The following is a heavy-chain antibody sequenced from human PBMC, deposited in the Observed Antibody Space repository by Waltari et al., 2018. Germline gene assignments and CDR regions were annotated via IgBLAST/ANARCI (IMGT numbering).Heavy chain of an antibody. V-gene: IGHV3-30*04. CDR1: DFTFSSHA. CDR2: ISYNVRNI. Sequence: QVQLVESGGGVVQLGRSLRLSCEASDFTFSSHAMHWVRQAAGKGLVWVAVISYNVRNIYYVDSVKGRFTISRDNSKKTLYMQMNSLRAEDTAVYYCARDYCDRTNCHGMDVWGQGTTVTVSS. D-gene: IGHD3-22*01. CDR3: ARDYCDRTNCHGMDV. J-gene: IGHJ6*02.